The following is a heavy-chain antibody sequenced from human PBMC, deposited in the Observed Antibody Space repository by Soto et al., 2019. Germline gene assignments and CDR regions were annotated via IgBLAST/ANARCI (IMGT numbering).Heavy chain of an antibody. CDR3: VSGGYGSGSYTGMDV. D-gene: IGHD3-10*01. J-gene: IGHJ6*02. CDR2: ISSSSSTI. V-gene: IGHV3-48*02. CDR1: GFTFSSYS. Sequence: GGSLRLSCAASGFTFSSYSMNWVRQAPGKGLEWVSYISSSSSTIYYADSVRGRFTISRDNAKNSLYLQMSSLRDEDTAVYYCVSGGYGSGSYTGMDVWGQGTTVTVSS.